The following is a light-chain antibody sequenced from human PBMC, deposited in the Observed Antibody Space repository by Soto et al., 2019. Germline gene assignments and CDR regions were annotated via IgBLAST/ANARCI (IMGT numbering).Light chain of an antibody. CDR3: QQRSNWRALP. J-gene: IGKJ4*01. CDR1: QSLTRN. Sequence: SPATLSVNTWKGVTISCQASQSLTRNLAWYQHKPGQSPRLLIYGASARATGIPARFSGSGSGTDFTLTISSLEPEDFAVYYCQQRSNWRALPFGGVSKVDVK. CDR2: GAS. V-gene: IGKV3-11*01.